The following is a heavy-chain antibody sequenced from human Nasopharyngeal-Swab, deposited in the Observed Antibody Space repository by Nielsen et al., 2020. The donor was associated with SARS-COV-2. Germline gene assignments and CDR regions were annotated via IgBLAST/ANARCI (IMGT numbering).Heavy chain of an antibody. CDR1: GFTFSSYS. CDR2: ISSSSSYI. Sequence: GESLKISCAASGFTFSSYSMNWVRQAPGKGLEWVSSISSSSSYIYYADSVKGRFTISRDNAKNSLYLQMNSLRAEDTAVYYCARDSEYGSSSLFQHWGQGTLVTVSS. V-gene: IGHV3-21*01. J-gene: IGHJ1*01. D-gene: IGHD6-6*01. CDR3: ARDSEYGSSSLFQH.